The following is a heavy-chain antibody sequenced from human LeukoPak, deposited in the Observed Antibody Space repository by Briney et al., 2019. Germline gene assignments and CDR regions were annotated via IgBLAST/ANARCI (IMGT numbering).Heavy chain of an antibody. D-gene: IGHD3-10*01. CDR1: GFTFSSYA. CDR3: AKGRYYGSGKWGYFEY. J-gene: IGHJ4*02. Sequence: GGSLRLSCAASGFTFSSYAMSWVRQAPGKGPEWVSGISGSGGSTYYADSVKGRLTISRDNSKNTLYLQMNGLRAEDTAVYYCAKGRYYGSGKWGYFEYWGQGTLVTVSS. V-gene: IGHV3-23*01. CDR2: ISGSGGST.